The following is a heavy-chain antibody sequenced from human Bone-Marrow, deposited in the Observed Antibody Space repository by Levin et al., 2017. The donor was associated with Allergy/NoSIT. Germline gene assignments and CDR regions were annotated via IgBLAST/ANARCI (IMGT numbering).Heavy chain of an antibody. CDR2: IYPNNGGT. CDR3: AKLADVAY. D-gene: IGHD5-12*01. J-gene: IGHJ4*02. V-gene: IGHV1-2*06. CDR1: GYTFTNYY. Sequence: GGSLRLSCKASGYTFTNYYIHWVRQAPGQGLEWMGRIYPNNGGTNYAQQFQGRLTMTTDTSINTAYMELRSLRSDDTAAYYCAKLADVAYWGQGTLVTVSS.